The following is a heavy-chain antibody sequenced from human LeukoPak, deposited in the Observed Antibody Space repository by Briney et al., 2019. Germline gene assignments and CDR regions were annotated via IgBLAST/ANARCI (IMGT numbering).Heavy chain of an antibody. CDR3: AKDLSRFGELLDYYYYGMDV. CDR2: ISGSGGST. J-gene: IGHJ6*02. CDR1: GFTFSSYA. D-gene: IGHD3-10*02. V-gene: IGHV3-23*01. Sequence: GGSLRLSCAASGFTFSSYAMSWVRQAPGKGLEWVSAISGSGGSTYYADSVKGRFTISRDNSKNTLYLQMNSLRAEDTAVYYCAKDLSRFGELLDYYYYGMDVWGQGTTVTVSS.